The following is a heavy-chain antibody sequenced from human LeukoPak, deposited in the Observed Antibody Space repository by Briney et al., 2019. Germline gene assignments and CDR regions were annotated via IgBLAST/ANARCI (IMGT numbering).Heavy chain of an antibody. J-gene: IGHJ4*02. CDR2: ISGSGGST. CDR1: GFTFSSYA. CDR3: AKDWVLSMFQGVITPR. D-gene: IGHD3-10*01. Sequence: PGGSLRLSCAASGFTFSSYAMSWVRQAPGKGLEWVSAISGSGGSTYYADSVKGRFTISRDNSKNTLYLQMNSLRAEDTAVYYCAKDWVLSMFQGVITPRWGQGTLVTVSS. V-gene: IGHV3-23*01.